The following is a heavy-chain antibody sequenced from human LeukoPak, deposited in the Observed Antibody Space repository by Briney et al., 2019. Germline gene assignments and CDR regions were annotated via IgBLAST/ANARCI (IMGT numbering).Heavy chain of an antibody. D-gene: IGHD2-2*01. CDR2: ISYDGSNK. V-gene: IGHV3-30*18. CDR3: AKDLGKYCSSTSCYSNFDY. CDR1: GFTFSSYG. J-gene: IGHJ4*02. Sequence: GGSLRLSCAASGFTFSSYGMHWVRQAPGKGLEWVAVISYDGSNKYYADSVKGRFTTSRDNSKNTLYLQMNSLRAEDTAVYYCAKDLGKYCSSTSCYSNFDYWGQGTLVTVSS.